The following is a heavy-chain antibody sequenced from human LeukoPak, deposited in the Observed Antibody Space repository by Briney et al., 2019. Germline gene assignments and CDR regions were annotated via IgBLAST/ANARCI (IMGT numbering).Heavy chain of an antibody. J-gene: IGHJ3*02. Sequence: SETLSLTCTVSGGSISSYYWSWIRQPPGKGLEWIGYIYYSGSTNYNPSLKSRVTISVDTSTNQFSLKLSSVTAADTAVYYCARLMFFYCSGGSCYYAFDIWGQGTMVTVSS. V-gene: IGHV4-59*08. CDR2: IYYSGST. D-gene: IGHD2-15*01. CDR1: GGSISSYY. CDR3: ARLMFFYCSGGSCYYAFDI.